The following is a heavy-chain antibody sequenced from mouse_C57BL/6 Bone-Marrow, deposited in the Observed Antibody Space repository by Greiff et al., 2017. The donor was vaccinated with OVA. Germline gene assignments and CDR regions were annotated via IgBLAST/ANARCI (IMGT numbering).Heavy chain of an antibody. Sequence: QVQLQQPGAELVKPGASVKLSCTASGYTFTSYWMHWVKQRPGQGLEWIGMIHPNSGSTNYNEQFKSKATLTVDKSSSTAYMPLSRLTSEDSAVDYCAREGEGLRREEYAMDYWGQGTSVTVSS. J-gene: IGHJ4*01. D-gene: IGHD2-4*01. V-gene: IGHV1-64*01. CDR1: GYTFTSYW. CDR2: IHPNSGST. CDR3: AREGEGLRREEYAMDY.